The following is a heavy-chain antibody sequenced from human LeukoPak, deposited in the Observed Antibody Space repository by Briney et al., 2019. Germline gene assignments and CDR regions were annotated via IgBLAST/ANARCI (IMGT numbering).Heavy chain of an antibody. CDR2: IKQDGSEK. J-gene: IGHJ4*02. CDR3: ARDPHLGYCSGGSCYFDY. D-gene: IGHD2-15*01. CDR1: GYC. Sequence: GYCWSWVRQPGGKGLEWVANIKQDGSEKYYVDSVKGRFTISGDNAKNSLYLQMNSLRAEDTAVYYCARDPHLGYCSGGSCYFDYWGQGTLVTVSS. V-gene: IGHV3-7*01.